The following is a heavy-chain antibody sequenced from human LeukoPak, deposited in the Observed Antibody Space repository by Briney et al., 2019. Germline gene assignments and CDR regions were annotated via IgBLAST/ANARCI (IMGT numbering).Heavy chain of an antibody. CDR1: GGSISSYY. Sequence: SETPSLTCIVSGGSISSYYWSWIRQPAGKGLEWIGRIYTSGSTNYNPSLKSRVTMSVDTSKNQFSLKLSSVTAADTAVYYCARAAYSGYDYPFYYYMDVWGKGTTVTVSS. CDR3: ARAAYSGYDYPFYYYMDV. D-gene: IGHD5-12*01. V-gene: IGHV4-4*07. J-gene: IGHJ6*03. CDR2: IYTSGST.